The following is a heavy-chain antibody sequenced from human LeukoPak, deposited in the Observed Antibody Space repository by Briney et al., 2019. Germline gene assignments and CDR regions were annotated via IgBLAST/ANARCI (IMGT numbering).Heavy chain of an antibody. CDR2: IYWNDDK. Sequence: SGPTLVDPTQTLTLTCTFSGFSLSTSGVGVGWIRQPPGKALELLALIYWNDDKRYSPSLKSRLTITKDTSKNQVVLTMTNMDPVDTATYYCAHRSQVLVGATALYYFDYWGQGTLVTVSS. V-gene: IGHV2-5*01. CDR1: GFSLSTSGVG. D-gene: IGHD1-26*01. J-gene: IGHJ4*02. CDR3: AHRSQVLVGATALYYFDY.